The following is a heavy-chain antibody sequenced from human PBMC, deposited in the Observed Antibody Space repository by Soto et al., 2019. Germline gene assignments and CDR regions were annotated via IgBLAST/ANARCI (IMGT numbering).Heavy chain of an antibody. D-gene: IGHD1-20*01. J-gene: IGHJ5*02. V-gene: IGHV3-30*03. CDR2: ISYDGSNK. Sequence: PGGSLRLSCAASGFTFSSYGMHWVRQAPGKGLEWVAVISYDGSNKYYADSVKGRFTISRDNSRNTVSLQMNSLRAEDTAVYYCARDQSRISRFWFDPWGQGTLVTVSS. CDR1: GFTFSSYG. CDR3: ARDQSRISRFWFDP.